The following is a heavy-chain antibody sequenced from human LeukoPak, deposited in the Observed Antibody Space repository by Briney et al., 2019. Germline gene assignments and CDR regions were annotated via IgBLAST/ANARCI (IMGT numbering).Heavy chain of an antibody. Sequence: GESLKISCKGSGYSFTSYWIGWVRQMPGKGLEWMGIIYPGDSDTRYSPSFQGQVTISADKSISTAYLQWSSLKASDTAMYYCARERQQLVRGYYYYYMDVWGKGTTVTVSS. D-gene: IGHD6-13*01. J-gene: IGHJ6*03. CDR1: GYSFTSYW. CDR2: IYPGDSDT. CDR3: ARERQQLVRGYYYYYMDV. V-gene: IGHV5-51*01.